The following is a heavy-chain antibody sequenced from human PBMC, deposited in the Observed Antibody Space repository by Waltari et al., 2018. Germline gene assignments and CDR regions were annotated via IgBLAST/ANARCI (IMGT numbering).Heavy chain of an antibody. CDR3: ARALAVAIDY. CDR1: GFTFRSYS. Sequence: EVQLVESGGGLVQPGGSLRLSCAASGFTFRSYSMNWGRQAPGKGLEWVSYISSSSSTIYYADSVKGRFTISRDNAKNSLYLQMNSLRAEDTAVYYCARALAVAIDYWGQGTLVTVSS. CDR2: ISSSSSTI. J-gene: IGHJ4*02. D-gene: IGHD6-19*01. V-gene: IGHV3-48*01.